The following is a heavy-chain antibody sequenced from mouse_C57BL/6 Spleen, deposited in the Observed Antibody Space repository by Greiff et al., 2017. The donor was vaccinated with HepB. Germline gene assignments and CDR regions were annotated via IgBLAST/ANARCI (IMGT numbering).Heavy chain of an antibody. CDR3: TRDSNYVAWFAY. CDR2: IRNKANNHAT. V-gene: IGHV6-6*01. J-gene: IGHJ3*01. Sequence: VQLKQSGGGLVQPGGSMKLSCAASGFTFSDAWMDWVRQSPEKGLEWVAEIRNKANNHATYYAESVKGRFTISRDDSKSSVYLQMNSLRAEDTGIYYCTRDSNYVAWFAYWGQGTLVTVSA. D-gene: IGHD2-5*01. CDR1: GFTFSDAW.